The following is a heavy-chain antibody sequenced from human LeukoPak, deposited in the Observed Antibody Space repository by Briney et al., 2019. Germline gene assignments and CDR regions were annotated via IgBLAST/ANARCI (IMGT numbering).Heavy chain of an antibody. D-gene: IGHD2-2*01. CDR3: ARVVVPAAPYFDY. CDR1: GYTFTDYY. Sequence: ASVKVSCKASGYTFTDYYMHWVRQAPGQGLEWMGWINPNSGGTNYAQKFQGRVTMTRDTSISTAYMELSRLRSDDTAVYYCARVVVPAAPYFDYWGQGTLVTVSS. CDR2: INPNSGGT. V-gene: IGHV1-2*02. J-gene: IGHJ4*02.